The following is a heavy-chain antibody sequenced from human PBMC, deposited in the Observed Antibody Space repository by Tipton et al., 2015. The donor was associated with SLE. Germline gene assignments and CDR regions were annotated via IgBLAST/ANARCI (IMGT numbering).Heavy chain of an antibody. D-gene: IGHD6-19*01. V-gene: IGHV3-23*01. CDR3: AKQDNSGWYASFDH. J-gene: IGHJ4*02. Sequence: SLRLSCAASGFSFSSYALSWVRQTPGKGLEWVSSISGSGVSTTYADSVKGRFTISRDNSKNTVYLQMNSLRAEDTAVYFCAKQDNSGWYASFDHWGQGTLVTVSS. CDR1: GFSFSSYA. CDR2: ISGSGVST.